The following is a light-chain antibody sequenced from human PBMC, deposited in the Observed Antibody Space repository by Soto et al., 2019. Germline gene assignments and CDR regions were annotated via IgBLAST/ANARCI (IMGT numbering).Light chain of an antibody. CDR3: NSYAGSNNLV. J-gene: IGLJ2*01. CDR1: SSDVGGYNS. Sequence: SALTQPPSASGSPGQSVTISCTGTSSDVGGYNSVSWYQQHPGKATKLIIYDVSKRPSGVPDRFSGSKSGNAASLTVSGRQADDEADYYCNSYAGSNNLVFGGGTKLTVL. V-gene: IGLV2-8*01. CDR2: DVS.